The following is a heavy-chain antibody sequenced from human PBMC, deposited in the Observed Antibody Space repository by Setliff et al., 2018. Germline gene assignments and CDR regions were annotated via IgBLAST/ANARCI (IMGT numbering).Heavy chain of an antibody. D-gene: IGHD3-10*01. J-gene: IGHJ3*02. CDR1: GFTFSTYW. CDR2: IWYDGSSK. Sequence: PGGSLRLSCAASGFTFSTYWMSWVRQAPGKGLEWVAVIWYDGSSKYYADSVKGRFTISRDNSKNTLYLQMNSLRAEDTAVYYCARNPSWDIWGQGTMVTVSS. V-gene: IGHV3-33*08. CDR3: ARNPSWDI.